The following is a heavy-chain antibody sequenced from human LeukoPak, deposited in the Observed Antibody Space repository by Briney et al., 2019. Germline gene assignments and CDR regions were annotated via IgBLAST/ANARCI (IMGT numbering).Heavy chain of an antibody. CDR2: ISASGGTT. CDR1: GFTFNNYA. J-gene: IGHJ5*01. Sequence: PGGSLRLSCAASGFTFNNYAMSWVRQPPGKGLEWVSAISASGGTTYYPDSVKGRFTISRDTSENTLFLQMNSLRAEDTAVYDCAKEPREYCSSTSCPNWFDSWGQGTLVTVSS. V-gene: IGHV3-23*01. D-gene: IGHD2-2*01. CDR3: AKEPREYCSSTSCPNWFDS.